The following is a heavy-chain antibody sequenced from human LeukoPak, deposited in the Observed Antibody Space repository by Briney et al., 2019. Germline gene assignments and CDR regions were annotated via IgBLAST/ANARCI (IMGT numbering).Heavy chain of an antibody. CDR2: IYYSGST. CDR1: GGSISSYY. D-gene: IGHD3-3*01. Sequence: SETLSLTCTVSGGSISSYYWSWIRQPPGKGLEWIGYIYYSGSTNYNPSLKSRVTISVDTSKNQFSLKLSSVTAADTAVYYCARVTSGRVRFLEWSFDYWGQGTLVTVSS. V-gene: IGHV4-59*01. J-gene: IGHJ4*02. CDR3: ARVTSGRVRFLEWSFDY.